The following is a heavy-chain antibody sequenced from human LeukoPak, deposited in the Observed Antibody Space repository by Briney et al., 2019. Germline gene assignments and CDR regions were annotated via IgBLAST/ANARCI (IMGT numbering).Heavy chain of an antibody. D-gene: IGHD3-9*01. CDR1: GYSISSGYY. CDR3: ARDPRDYDVLTGYYGGNWFDP. J-gene: IGHJ5*02. CDR2: IYYSGST. V-gene: IGHV4-38-2*02. Sequence: PSETLSLTCTVSGYSISSGYYWGWIRQPPGKGLEWIGSIYYSGSTYYNPSLKSRVTISVDTSKNQFSLKLSSVTAADTAVYYCARDPRDYDVLTGYYGGNWFDPWGQGTLVTVSS.